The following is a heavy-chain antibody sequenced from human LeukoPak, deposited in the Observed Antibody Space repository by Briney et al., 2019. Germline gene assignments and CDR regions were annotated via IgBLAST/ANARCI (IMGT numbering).Heavy chain of an antibody. CDR3: ARPIAVAGTRAFDI. J-gene: IGHJ3*02. V-gene: IGHV4-59*08. D-gene: IGHD6-19*01. CDR1: GGYISSYY. Sequence: SETLSLTCTVSGGYISSYYWSWIRQPPGKGREWIGYIYYSGSTNYNPSLKSRVTISVDTSKNQFSLKLSSVTAADTAVYYCARPIAVAGTRAFDIWGQGTMVTVSS. CDR2: IYYSGST.